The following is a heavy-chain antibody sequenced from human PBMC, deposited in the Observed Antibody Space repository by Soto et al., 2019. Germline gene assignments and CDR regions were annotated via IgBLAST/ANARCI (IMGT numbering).Heavy chain of an antibody. CDR1: GFTFSNAW. J-gene: IGHJ6*02. V-gene: IGHV3-15*07. CDR3: TAHTPYSSSWYNGMDV. D-gene: IGHD6-13*01. Sequence: GGPLRLSCAASGFTFSNAWMNWVSQAPGKGLEWVGRIKSKTDGGTTDYAAPVKGRFTISRDDSKNTLYLQMNSLKTEDTAVFYCTAHTPYSSSWYNGMDVWGQGTTVTVSS. CDR2: IKSKTDGGTT.